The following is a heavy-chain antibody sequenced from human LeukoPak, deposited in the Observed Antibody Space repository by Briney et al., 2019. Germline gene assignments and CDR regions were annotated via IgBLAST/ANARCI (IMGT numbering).Heavy chain of an antibody. D-gene: IGHD4-11*01. CDR3: GIKGYSNYAYFDY. CDR1: GGTFISYA. J-gene: IGHJ4*02. Sequence: GASVKVSCKASGGTFISYAISWVRQAPGQGLEWMGGIIPIFGTANYAQKFQGRVTITADKSTSTAYMELSSLRSEDTAVYYCGIKGYSNYAYFDYWGQGTLVTVSS. V-gene: IGHV1-69*06. CDR2: IIPIFGTA.